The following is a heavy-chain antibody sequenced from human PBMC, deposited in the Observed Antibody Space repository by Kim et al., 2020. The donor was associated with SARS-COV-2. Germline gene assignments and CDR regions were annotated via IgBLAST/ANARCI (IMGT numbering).Heavy chain of an antibody. CDR3: TRGPL. V-gene: IGHV3-74*01. Sequence: GGSLRLSCAASGFSFSEWWMDWVRQAPGKGPEWVARIDNDGTTTLYASSVKGLFTISSANSKHILYLQMTGLRADDTGVYYWTRGPLWGQGNLDTVSS. CDR2: IDNDGTTT. CDR1: GFSFSEWW. J-gene: IGHJ4*02.